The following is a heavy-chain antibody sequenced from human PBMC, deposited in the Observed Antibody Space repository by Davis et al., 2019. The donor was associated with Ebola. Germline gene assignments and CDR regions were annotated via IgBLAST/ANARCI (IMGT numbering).Heavy chain of an antibody. Sequence: AASVKVSCKASGGTFSSYAISWVRQAPGQGLEWMGRINAYNGVTSYAQKVKGRVTMTTETATNTAYMELRSLRPDDTAVYYCARFELAARPGWFDPWGQGSRVTVSS. V-gene: IGHV1-18*01. CDR1: GGTFSSYA. CDR2: INAYNGVT. CDR3: ARFELAARPGWFDP. J-gene: IGHJ5*02. D-gene: IGHD6-6*01.